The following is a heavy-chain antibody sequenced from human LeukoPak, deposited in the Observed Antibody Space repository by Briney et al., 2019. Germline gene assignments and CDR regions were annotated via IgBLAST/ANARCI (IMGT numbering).Heavy chain of an antibody. J-gene: IGHJ4*02. CDR1: GFPFSTYW. V-gene: IGHV3-7*01. CDR3: AKVAKYYYGPETYYFFEQ. Sequence: GESLRLTCAASGFPFSTYWMSWVRQAPGKGLEWVTNINQDGTEKYYVDSVKGRFTISRDYAKNSLYLQMNSLRVEDTAVYYCAKVAKYYYGPETYYFFEQWGQGTPVTASS. CDR2: INQDGTEK. D-gene: IGHD3-10*01.